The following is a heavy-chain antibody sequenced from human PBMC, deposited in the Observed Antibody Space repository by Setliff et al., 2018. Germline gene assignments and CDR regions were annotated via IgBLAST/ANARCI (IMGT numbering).Heavy chain of an antibody. CDR2: TIPVFGTT. D-gene: IGHD4-4*01. V-gene: IGHV1-69*05. CDR3: ARADYIRYFYMDV. J-gene: IGHJ6*03. Sequence: ASVKVSCKASGGSISSYGISWVRQAPGQGLEWMGGTIPVFGTTDYAQKFQGRVTITTVGSTSTAYMELSSLRSEDTAVYYCARADYIRYFYMDVWGKGTTVTV. CDR1: GGSISSYG.